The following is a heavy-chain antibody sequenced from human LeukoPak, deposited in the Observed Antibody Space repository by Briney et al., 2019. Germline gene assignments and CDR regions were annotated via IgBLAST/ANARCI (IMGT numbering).Heavy chain of an antibody. V-gene: IGHV3-21*06. D-gene: IGHD3-22*01. CDR3: ATLKGYYDSSESY. CDR2: ISSSGSYI. Sequence: GGSLRPSCAASEFTFSSYTMNWVRQAPGKGLEWVSSISSSGSYIYYADSVKGRFTISRDNAKNSLYLQMNSLRAEDTAVYYCATLKGYYDSSESYWGQGTLVTVSS. J-gene: IGHJ4*02. CDR1: EFTFSSYT.